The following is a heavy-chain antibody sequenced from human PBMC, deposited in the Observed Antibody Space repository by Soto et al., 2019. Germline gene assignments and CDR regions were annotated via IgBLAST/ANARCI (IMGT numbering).Heavy chain of an antibody. CDR1: SGPFSGYY. CDR2: ISQSGNT. Sequence: SETLSLTCSIYSGPFSGYYWSWIRQPPGKGLEWIGEISQSGNTNYSPSLKSRVSISIDTSKKQFSLNLASVSAADTAVYYCARAPKVSGSSQTRPDFWGQGTLVTVSS. D-gene: IGHD6-6*01. CDR3: ARAPKVSGSSQTRPDF. V-gene: IGHV4-34*01. J-gene: IGHJ4*02.